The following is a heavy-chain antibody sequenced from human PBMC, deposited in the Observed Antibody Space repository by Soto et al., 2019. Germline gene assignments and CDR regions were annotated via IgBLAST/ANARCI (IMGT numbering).Heavy chain of an antibody. CDR1: GFSFSSYL. CDR2: IKQDGSQK. Sequence: LRLSCAASGFSFSSYLMNWVRQAPGKGLEWVANIKQDGSQKYYVDSVKGRFTISGDNAKNSLYLQMNSLRAEDTAIYYCARSNYDFWSGGSLDIWGQGTMVTVSS. D-gene: IGHD3-3*01. V-gene: IGHV3-7*03. J-gene: IGHJ3*02. CDR3: ARSNYDFWSGGSLDI.